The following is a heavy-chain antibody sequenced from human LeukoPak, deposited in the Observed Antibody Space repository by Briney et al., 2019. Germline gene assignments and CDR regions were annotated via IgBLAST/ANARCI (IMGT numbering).Heavy chain of an antibody. Sequence: GGSLRLSCAASGFTSSSYGMHWVRQAPGKGLEWVAVIWYDGSNKYYADSVKGRFTISRDNSKNTLYLQMNSLRAEDTAVYYCARAGGGSYNWFDPWGQGTLVTVSS. CDR2: IWYDGSNK. V-gene: IGHV3-33*01. D-gene: IGHD2-15*01. CDR1: GFTSSSYG. CDR3: ARAGGGSYNWFDP. J-gene: IGHJ5*02.